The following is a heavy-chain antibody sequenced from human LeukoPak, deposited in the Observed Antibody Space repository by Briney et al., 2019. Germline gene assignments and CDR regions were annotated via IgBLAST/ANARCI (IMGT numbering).Heavy chain of an antibody. CDR2: IFYGGSS. CDR3: ARLAWGRLDY. D-gene: IGHD7-27*01. Sequence: PSETLSLTCTVSGDSMYNSDYYWGWIRRPPGKGLEWIGSIFYGGSSYYNPSLESRVTISIVPSKSQFSLNLRFVTAADTAVYFCARLAWGRLDYWGQGTLVTVSS. V-gene: IGHV4-39*07. J-gene: IGHJ4*02. CDR1: GDSMYNSDYY.